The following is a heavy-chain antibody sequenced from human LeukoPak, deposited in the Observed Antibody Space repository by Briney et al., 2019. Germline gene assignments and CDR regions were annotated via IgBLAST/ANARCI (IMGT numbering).Heavy chain of an antibody. CDR3: ARIAYDALDSYYYGMDV. Sequence: PSETLSLTCTVSGGSISSSSYYWIWIRQHPGKGLEWIGYITYSGNTYYYPALNSRVTVSLDTSKTQFSLKLSSVTAADTAVYYCARIAYDALDSYYYGMDVWGQGTTVTVSS. D-gene: IGHD3-3*01. J-gene: IGHJ6*02. V-gene: IGHV4-31*03. CDR2: ITYSGNT. CDR1: GGSISSSSYY.